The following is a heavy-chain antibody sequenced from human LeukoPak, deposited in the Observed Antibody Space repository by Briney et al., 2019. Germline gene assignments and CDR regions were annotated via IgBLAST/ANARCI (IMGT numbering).Heavy chain of an antibody. CDR2: MNPNSGNT. D-gene: IGHD2-15*01. Sequence: ASVKVSCKASGYTFTSYDINWVRQATGQGLEWMGWMNPNSGNTGYAQKFQGRVTMTEDTSTDTAYMELSSLRSEDTAVYYCAAVGYCSGGSCYSYNWFDPWGQGTLVTVSS. J-gene: IGHJ5*02. CDR3: AAVGYCSGGSCYSYNWFDP. CDR1: GYTFTSYD. V-gene: IGHV1-8*02.